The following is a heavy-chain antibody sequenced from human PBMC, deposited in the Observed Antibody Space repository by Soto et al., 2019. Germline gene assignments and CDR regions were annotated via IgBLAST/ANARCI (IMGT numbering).Heavy chain of an antibody. V-gene: IGHV3-48*01. CDR1: GFTFSSYS. J-gene: IGHJ5*02. CDR3: ARDRWGVGVPGP. D-gene: IGHD2-8*01. CDR2: ISTSSRTI. Sequence: EVQLVESGGGLVQPGGSLRLSCAASGFTFSSYSMNWVRQAPGKGLEWVSYISTSSRTIYYADSVKGRFTISRDNAKNAPYLQRNSLRAEDTAVYYCARDRWGVGVPGPWGQGTLVT.